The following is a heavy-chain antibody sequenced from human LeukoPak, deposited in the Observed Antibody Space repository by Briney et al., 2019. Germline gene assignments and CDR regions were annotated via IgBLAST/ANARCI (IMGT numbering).Heavy chain of an antibody. J-gene: IGHJ6*03. CDR1: GFTFSTYW. CDR2: ISSSSSYI. CDR3: ARVRSGSYYYYMDV. D-gene: IGHD1-26*01. Sequence: GGSLRLSCAASGFTFSTYWMSWVRQAPGKGLEWVSSISSSSSYIYYADSVKGRFTISRDNAKNSLYLQMNSLRAEDTAVYYCARVRSGSYYYYMDVWGKGTTVTISS. V-gene: IGHV3-21*01.